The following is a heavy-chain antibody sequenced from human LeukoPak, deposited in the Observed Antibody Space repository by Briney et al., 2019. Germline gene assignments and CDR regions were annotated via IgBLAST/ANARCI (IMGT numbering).Heavy chain of an antibody. CDR3: ARSNIIVVVPAHQSGMDV. CDR2: ISGDGGTI. CDR1: RFTLRSSA. V-gene: IGHV3-23*01. J-gene: IGHJ6*02. Sequence: PGGSLRLSCAASRFTLRSSAMSWVRQAPGKGLEWVSAISGDGGTISYAASVRGRFTISRDNSKNTLYLQMNSLRAEDTAVYYCARSNIIVVVPAHQSGMDVWGQGTTVTVSS. D-gene: IGHD2-2*01.